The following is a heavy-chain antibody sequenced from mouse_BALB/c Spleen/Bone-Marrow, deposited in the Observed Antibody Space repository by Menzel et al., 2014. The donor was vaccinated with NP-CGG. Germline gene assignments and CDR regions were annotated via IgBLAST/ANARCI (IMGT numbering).Heavy chain of an antibody. CDR1: GFDFGRYW. CDR2: INPGSSTI. Sequence: EVKLLESGGGLVQPGGSLNLACVASGFDFGRYWMSWARQAPGKGLEWIGEINPGSSTINYSPSLKDKFIMSRDNAKNTLYLQMRKVRSEDTALYYCARLGYYGYHDNWGQGTTLPVSS. CDR3: ARLGYYGYHDN. D-gene: IGHD1-2*01. V-gene: IGHV4-2*02. J-gene: IGHJ2*01.